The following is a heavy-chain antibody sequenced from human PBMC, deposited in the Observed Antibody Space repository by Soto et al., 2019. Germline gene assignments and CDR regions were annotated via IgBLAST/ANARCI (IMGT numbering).Heavy chain of an antibody. CDR3: ARGGRIMITFGGLIVIKQGYDY. J-gene: IGHJ4*02. Sequence: SETLSLTCAVYGGSFSGYYWSWIRQPPGKGLEWIGEINHSGSTNYNPSLKSRVTISVDTSKNQFSLKLSSVTAADTAVYYCARGGRIMITFGGLIVIKQGYDYWGQGTLVTVSS. D-gene: IGHD3-16*02. CDR1: GGSFSGYY. V-gene: IGHV4-34*01. CDR2: INHSGST.